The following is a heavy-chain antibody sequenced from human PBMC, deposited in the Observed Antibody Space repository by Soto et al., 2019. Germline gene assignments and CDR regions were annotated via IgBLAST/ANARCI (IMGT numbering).Heavy chain of an antibody. CDR3: VRRTERSGPHYFDA. J-gene: IGHJ4*02. Sequence: GASVNVYCNASGFTFTTYDIPWVRQAPGRGLDWMGWMNPSTGKSGNAQRFQGRLTMTRDTSTSTAYMEVSSLRSEDTAVYYCVRRTERSGPHYFDAWGQGTLVTVSS. CDR1: GFTFTTYD. CDR2: MNPSTGKS. V-gene: IGHV1-8*02.